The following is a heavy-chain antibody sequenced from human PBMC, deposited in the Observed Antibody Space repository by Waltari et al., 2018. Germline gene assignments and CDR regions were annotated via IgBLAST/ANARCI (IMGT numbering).Heavy chain of an antibody. J-gene: IGHJ4*02. Sequence: QVQLQESGPGLVKPSETLSLTCAVSGYSISSCYSWGWIRQPPGKGLEWIGSIYHSESTYYNPSLKSRVTISVDTSKNQFSLKLSSVTAADTAVYYCARLLTIFGVDYWGQGTLVTVSS. D-gene: IGHD3-3*01. V-gene: IGHV4-38-2*01. CDR3: ARLLTIFGVDY. CDR2: IYHSEST. CDR1: GYSISSCYS.